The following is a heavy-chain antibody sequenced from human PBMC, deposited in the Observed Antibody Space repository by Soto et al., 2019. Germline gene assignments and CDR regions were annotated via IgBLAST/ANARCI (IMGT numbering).Heavy chain of an antibody. CDR3: ARDGVTLPSYYYYGMDV. Sequence: QVQLVQSGAEVKKPGSSVKVSCKASGGTFSSYAISWVRQAPGQGLERMGGIIPIFGTANYVQKFQGRVTITADESTSTAYMELSSLRSEDTAVYYCARDGVTLPSYYYYGMDVWGQGTTVTVSS. CDR2: IIPIFGTA. CDR1: GGTFSSYA. J-gene: IGHJ6*02. D-gene: IGHD3-16*01. V-gene: IGHV1-69*01.